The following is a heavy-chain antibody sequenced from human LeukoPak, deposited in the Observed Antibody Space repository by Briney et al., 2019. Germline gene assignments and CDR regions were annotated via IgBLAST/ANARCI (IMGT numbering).Heavy chain of an antibody. CDR3: ARSSGRSPNRDYMDV. Sequence: ASVKVSCKASVYTFTGYYMHWVRQAPGQGLEWMGWINPNSGGTNYAQKFQGRVTMTRDTSTSTVYMELSSLRSEDTAVYYCARSSGRSPNRDYMDVWGKGTTATISS. V-gene: IGHV1-2*02. CDR1: VYTFTGYY. CDR2: INPNSGGT. D-gene: IGHD1-14*01. J-gene: IGHJ6*03.